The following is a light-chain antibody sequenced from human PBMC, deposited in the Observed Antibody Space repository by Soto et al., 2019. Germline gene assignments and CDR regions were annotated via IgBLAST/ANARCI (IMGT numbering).Light chain of an antibody. J-gene: IGLJ1*01. V-gene: IGLV2-14*01. CDR1: SSDVGGYNY. CDR3: SSDEGSRGV. CDR2: DVS. Sequence: SVLAQPASVSGSPGQSITISCTGTSSDVGGYNYVSWYQQHPGKAPKLMIYDVSNRPSGASNRFSGSKSGNTASLTISGLQAEDEADYYCSSDEGSRGVFGTGTKVTVL.